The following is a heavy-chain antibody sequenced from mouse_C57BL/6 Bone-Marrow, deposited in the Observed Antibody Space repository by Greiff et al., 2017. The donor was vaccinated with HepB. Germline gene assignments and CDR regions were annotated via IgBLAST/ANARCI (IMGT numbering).Heavy chain of an antibody. CDR3: AREVSWDWYFDY. CDR2: IYPGGGYT. V-gene: IGHV1-63*01. J-gene: IGHJ2*01. CDR1: GYTFTNYW. D-gene: IGHD4-1*01. Sequence: QVQLQQSGAELVRPGTSVKMSCKASGYTFTNYWIGWAKQRPGHGLEWIGDIYPGGGYTNYNEKFKGKATLTADKSSSTASMQFSSLTSEDSAIYSCAREVSWDWYFDYWGQGTTLTVSS.